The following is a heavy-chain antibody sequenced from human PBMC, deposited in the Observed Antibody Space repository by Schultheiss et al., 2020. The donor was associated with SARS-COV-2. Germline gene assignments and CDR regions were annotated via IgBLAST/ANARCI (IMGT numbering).Heavy chain of an antibody. CDR1: GFTFSSYK. CDR3: ARSWNYGYYYYGMDV. V-gene: IGHV3-48*03. J-gene: IGHJ6*02. CDR2: ISSSGSTI. D-gene: IGHD1-7*01. Sequence: GGSLRLSCAASGFTFSSYKMNWVRQAPGKGLEWVSYISSSGSTIYYADSVKGRFTISRDNAKNSLYLQMNSLRAEDTAVYYCARSWNYGYYYYGMDVWGQGTTVTVSS.